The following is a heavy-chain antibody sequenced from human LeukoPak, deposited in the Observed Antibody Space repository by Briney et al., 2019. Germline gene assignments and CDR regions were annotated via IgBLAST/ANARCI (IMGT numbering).Heavy chain of an antibody. CDR2: MNPNSGIT. CDR3: ARVPRELGGY. CDR1: GYTFTNYD. V-gene: IGHV1-8*01. D-gene: IGHD3-16*01. J-gene: IGHJ4*02. Sequence: ASVKVSCKASGYTFTNYDINWVRQAPGQGLEWMGYMNPNSGITTYAQKFQGRVTMTRNTSISTAYMELSSLRSEDTAVYYCARVPRELGGYWGQGTLVTVSS.